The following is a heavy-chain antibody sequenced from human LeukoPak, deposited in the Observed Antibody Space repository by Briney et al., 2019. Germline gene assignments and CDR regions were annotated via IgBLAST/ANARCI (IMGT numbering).Heavy chain of an antibody. CDR1: GGSFSGYY. V-gene: IGHV4-34*01. D-gene: IGHD3-3*01. CDR3: AGFITIFGVVTLYYFDY. J-gene: IGHJ4*02. CDR2: IYYSGST. Sequence: PSETLSLTCAVYGGSFSGYYWSWIRQPPGKGLEWIGSIYYSGSTYYNPSLKSRVTISVDTSKNQFSLKLSSVTAADTAVYYCAGFITIFGVVTLYYFDYWGQGTLVTVSS.